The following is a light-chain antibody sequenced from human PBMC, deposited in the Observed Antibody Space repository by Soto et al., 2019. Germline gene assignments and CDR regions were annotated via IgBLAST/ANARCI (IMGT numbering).Light chain of an antibody. CDR3: QQRSNWPST. J-gene: IGKJ4*01. CDR1: QSVSSS. Sequence: EIVLTQSPATLSLSPGERATLSCRASQSVSSSLAWYQQKPGQAPRLRIYDASNRATGIPARFSGSGSGTDFTLTISSLEPEDFAVYYCQQRSNWPSTFGGGTKVEIK. V-gene: IGKV3-11*01. CDR2: DAS.